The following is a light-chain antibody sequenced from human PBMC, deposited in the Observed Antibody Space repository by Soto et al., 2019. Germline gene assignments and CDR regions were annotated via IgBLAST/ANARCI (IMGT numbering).Light chain of an antibody. V-gene: IGKV3-11*01. CDR2: DAY. J-gene: IGKJ5*01. CDR1: QSFRGL. CDR3: QQRHMWPIT. Sequence: ELVLTQSPGTLSVSPGARATLSCRASQSFRGLLAWYQQKPGQAPRLLIYDAYNRATGIPPRFSGSGSGTDGTITISSLQPEDAAVYDCQQRHMWPITFGQGTRLEIK.